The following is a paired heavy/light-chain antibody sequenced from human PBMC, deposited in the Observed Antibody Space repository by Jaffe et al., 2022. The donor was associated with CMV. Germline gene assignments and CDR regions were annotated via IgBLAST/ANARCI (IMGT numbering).Heavy chain of an antibody. CDR1: GDSISSYF. D-gene: IGHD3-16*01. Sequence: QVHLQESGPGLVKSSETLSLTCTVSGDSISSYFWSWIRQPPGKGLEWIGYTFYSGSTNYNPSLKSRASISVDTSKNQLSLNLNSVTAADTAMYYCARVLVDSHNLWIDPWGPGTLVTVSS. CDR2: TFYSGST. V-gene: IGHV4-59*01. J-gene: IGHJ5*02. CDR3: ARVLVDSHNLWIDP.
Light chain of an antibody. Sequence: QTVVTQEPSLTVSPGGTVTLTCASSTGAVTNNYQPNWFQQKPGQAPRSLIYGTNKKYSWTPARFSGSLLGGKAALTLSGVQPDDEADYYCLLYYGGNGVVFGGGTKVTVL. CDR2: GTN. CDR3: LLYYGGNGVV. V-gene: IGLV7-43*01. J-gene: IGLJ2*01. CDR1: TGAVTNNYQ.